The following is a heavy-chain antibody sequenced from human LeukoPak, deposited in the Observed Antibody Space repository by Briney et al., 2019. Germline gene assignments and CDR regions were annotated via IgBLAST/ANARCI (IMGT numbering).Heavy chain of an antibody. J-gene: IGHJ6*04. Sequence: GGSLRLSCAASGFTFSSYGMHWVRQAPGKGLEWVAVISYDGSNKYYADSVKGRFTISRDNSKNTLYLQMNSLRAEDTAVYYCGKEDYGSGTPPFRYYYYGMDVWGKGTTVTVSS. CDR1: GFTFSSYG. V-gene: IGHV3-30*18. D-gene: IGHD3-10*01. CDR2: ISYDGSNK. CDR3: GKEDYGSGTPPFRYYYYGMDV.